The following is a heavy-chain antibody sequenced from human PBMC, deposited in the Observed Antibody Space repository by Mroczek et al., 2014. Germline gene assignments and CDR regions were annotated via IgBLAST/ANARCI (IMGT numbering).Heavy chain of an antibody. D-gene: IGHD4-23*01. CDR1: GGSISSGDYY. V-gene: IGHV4-30-4*01. CDR2: IYYSGST. J-gene: IGHJ4*02. Sequence: QVQLQQWGPGLVKPSQTLSLTCTVSGGSISSGDYYWSWIRQPPGKGLEWIGYIYYSGSTYYNPSLKSRVTISVDTSKNQSSLKLSSVTAADTAVYYCARYDYGGNSGGIHFDYWGQGTLVTVSS. CDR3: ARYDYGGNSGGIHFDY.